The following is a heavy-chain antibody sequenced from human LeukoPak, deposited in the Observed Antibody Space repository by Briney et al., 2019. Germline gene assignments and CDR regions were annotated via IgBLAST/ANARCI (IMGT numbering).Heavy chain of an antibody. CDR2: SGSGGST. CDR1: GFTFSSYA. CDR3: AEANSAYDYDYFDY. D-gene: IGHD5-12*01. J-gene: IGHJ4*02. V-gene: IGHV3-23*01. Sequence: GGSLRLSCAASGFTFSSYAMSWVRQAPGKGLEWVSVSGSGGSTYYADSVKGRFTISRDNSRNTVYLQMNSLRAEDTAVYYCAEANSAYDYDYFDYWGQGTLVTVSS.